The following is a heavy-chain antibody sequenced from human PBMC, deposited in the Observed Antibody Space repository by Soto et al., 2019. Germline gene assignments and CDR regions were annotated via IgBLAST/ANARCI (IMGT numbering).Heavy chain of an antibody. CDR1: NYTFSNYD. V-gene: IGHV1-18*01. CDR2: ISVKNGNT. Sequence: GASVKVSCKASNYTFSNYDFSWVRQAPGQGLEWLAWISVKNGNTQYAQKFQDRVTVSTDTSTSTAYMDLRSLKSDDTAIYFCARERGYSASSVGGYYGMDVWGQGTTVTVSS. D-gene: IGHD6-6*01. CDR3: ARERGYSASSVGGYYGMDV. J-gene: IGHJ6*02.